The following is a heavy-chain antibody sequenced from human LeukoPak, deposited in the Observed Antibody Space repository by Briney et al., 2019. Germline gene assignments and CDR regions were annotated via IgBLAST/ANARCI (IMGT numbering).Heavy chain of an antibody. CDR2: TNPNSGNT. J-gene: IGHJ4*02. CDR1: GYTFTSYD. V-gene: IGHV1-8*01. D-gene: IGHD3-16*01. Sequence: GASVKVSCKASGYTFTSYDINWVRQATGQGLEWMGWTNPNSGNTGYGQKFQGRVTITRNTSISTAYMELTGLRSDDTAMYYCASAKGGGLSDYWGQGTLVTVSS. CDR3: ASAKGGGLSDY.